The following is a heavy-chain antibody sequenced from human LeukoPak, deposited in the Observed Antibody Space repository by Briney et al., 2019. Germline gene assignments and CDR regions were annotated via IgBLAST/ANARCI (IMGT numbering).Heavy chain of an antibody. CDR3: ARENYGDSDY. CDR1: GYTFTGYY. CDR2: INPNSGGA. J-gene: IGHJ4*02. Sequence: GASVKVSCKASGYTFTGYYMHWVRQAPGQGLEWMGRINPNSGGANYAQKFQGRVTMTRATSISTAYMELSRLRSDDTAVYYCARENYGDSDYWGQGTLVTVSS. D-gene: IGHD4-17*01. V-gene: IGHV1-2*06.